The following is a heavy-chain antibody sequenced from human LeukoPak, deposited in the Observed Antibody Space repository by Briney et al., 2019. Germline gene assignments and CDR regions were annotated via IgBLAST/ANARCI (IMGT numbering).Heavy chain of an antibody. D-gene: IGHD1-26*01. Sequence: ASVKVSCKASGYTFIDYHIHWVRQAPGQGPEWMGWMNSNSGATNYAQKFQGRVTMTRDTSITTAYMDLSSLTSDDTAVYYCGRELGGVTSREDWLDPWGQGTLVTVSS. J-gene: IGHJ5*02. CDR1: GYTFIDYH. CDR2: MNSNSGAT. CDR3: GRELGGVTSREDWLDP. V-gene: IGHV1-2*02.